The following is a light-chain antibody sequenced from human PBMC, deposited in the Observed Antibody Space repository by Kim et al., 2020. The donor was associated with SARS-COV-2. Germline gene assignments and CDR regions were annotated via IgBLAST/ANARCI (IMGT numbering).Light chain of an antibody. Sequence: FVSPGARAPPSCGTRQSVSGKVAWYQQKPGQAPRLLIYGASTRATGIPARFTGSGSGTEFTLTISSLQSEDFGVYYCQQYKNWRTFGQGTKVDIK. J-gene: IGKJ1*01. CDR3: QQYKNWRT. V-gene: IGKV3-15*01. CDR2: GAS. CDR1: QSVSGK.